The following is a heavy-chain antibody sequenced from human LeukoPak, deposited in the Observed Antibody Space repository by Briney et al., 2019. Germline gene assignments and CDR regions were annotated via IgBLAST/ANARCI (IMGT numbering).Heavy chain of an antibody. CDR3: AREGGAAAGYYYYYYYMDV. J-gene: IGHJ6*03. V-gene: IGHV4-4*07. CDR2: IYTSGST. CDR1: GGSISSYY. D-gene: IGHD6-13*01. Sequence: TSETLSLTCTVSGGSISSYYWSWIRQPAGKGLEWIGRIYTSGSTNYNPSLKSRVTMSVDTSKNQFSLKLSSVTAADTAVYYCAREGGAAAGYYYYYYYMDVWGKGTTVTVSS.